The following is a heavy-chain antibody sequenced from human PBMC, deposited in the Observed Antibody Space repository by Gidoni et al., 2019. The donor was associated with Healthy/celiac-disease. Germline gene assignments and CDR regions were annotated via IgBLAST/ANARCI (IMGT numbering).Heavy chain of an antibody. CDR3: ARDRRDYYDSSGYYYIDAEYFQH. V-gene: IGHV3-21*01. CDR2: ISSSSSYI. D-gene: IGHD3-22*01. J-gene: IGHJ1*01. CDR1: GFPFSSYS. Sequence: EVQLVESGGGLVTPGGSLRLSCAASGFPFSSYSLHWLRQAPGKGLEWVSSISSSSSYIYYADSVKGRFTISRDNAKNSLYLQMNSLRAEDTAVYYCARDRRDYYDSSGYYYIDAEYFQHWGQGTLVTVSS.